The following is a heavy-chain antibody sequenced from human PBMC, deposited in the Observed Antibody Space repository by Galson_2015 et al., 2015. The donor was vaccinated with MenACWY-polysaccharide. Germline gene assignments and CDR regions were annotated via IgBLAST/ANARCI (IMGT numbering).Heavy chain of an antibody. J-gene: IGHJ6*02. CDR1: GGSISGGVHY. CDR2: INTSGSA. Sequence: TLSLTCFVSGGSISGGVHYWSWIRQPAGKGLEWIGRINTSGSATYNPSLKSRVTISVDTSKNQFSLNVRSVTAADTAVYFCVRETGSGAYYNDYHRMDVWGRGTTVIVSS. V-gene: IGHV4-61*02. D-gene: IGHD3-10*01. CDR3: VRETGSGAYYNDYHRMDV.